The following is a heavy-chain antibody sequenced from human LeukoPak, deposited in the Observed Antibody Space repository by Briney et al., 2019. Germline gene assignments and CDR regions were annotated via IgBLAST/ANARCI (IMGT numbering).Heavy chain of an antibody. CDR3: ARGGEWLVRHFDY. J-gene: IGHJ4*02. Sequence: SETLSLTCTVSGYSISSGYYWGWIRQPPGKGLEWIGSIYHSGSTYYNPSLKSRVTISVDTSKNQFSLKLSSVTAADTAVYYCARGGEWLVRHFDYWGRGTLVTVSS. V-gene: IGHV4-38-2*02. D-gene: IGHD6-19*01. CDR1: GYSISSGYY. CDR2: IYHSGST.